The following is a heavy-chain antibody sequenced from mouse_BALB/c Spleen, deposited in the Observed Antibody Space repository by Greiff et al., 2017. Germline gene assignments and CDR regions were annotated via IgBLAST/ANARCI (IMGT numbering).Heavy chain of an antibody. CDR3: ARSPHYYGHWYFDV. Sequence: EVHLVESGGGLVKPGGSLKLSCAASGFTFSSYGMSWVRQTPDKRLEWVATISSGGSYTYYPDSVKGRFTISRDNAKNTLYLQMSSLKSEDTAMYYCARSPHYYGHWYFDVWGAGTTVTVSS. D-gene: IGHD1-2*01. J-gene: IGHJ1*01. V-gene: IGHV5-6*01. CDR2: ISSGGSYT. CDR1: GFTFSSYG.